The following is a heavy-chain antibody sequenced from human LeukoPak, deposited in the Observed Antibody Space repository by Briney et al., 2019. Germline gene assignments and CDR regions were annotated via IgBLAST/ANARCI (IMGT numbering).Heavy chain of an antibody. V-gene: IGHV4-61*05. D-gene: IGHD4-17*01. CDR1: GGSISSNSHY. CDR2: IYYSGST. J-gene: IGHJ2*01. CDR3: AAPTTAGYWYFDL. Sequence: SETLSLTCSVSGGSISSNSHYWGWIRQPPGKGLEWIGYIYYSGSTNYNPSLKSRVTISVDTSKNQFSLKLSSVTAADTAVYYCAAPTTAGYWYFDLWGRGTLVTVSS.